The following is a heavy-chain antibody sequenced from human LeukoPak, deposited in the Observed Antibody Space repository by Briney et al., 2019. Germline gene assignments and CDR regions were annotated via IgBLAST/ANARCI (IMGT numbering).Heavy chain of an antibody. CDR1: GYTFTSYD. Sequence: ASVKVSCKASGYTFTSYDINWVRQATRQGLVWMRWMNPNSGNTGYAQKFQCRVTMTRNNSISTAYMELSSLKSEDTAVYYCAMLKVGATTMDYWGQGTLVTVSS. CDR2: MNPNSGNT. CDR3: AMLKVGATTMDY. J-gene: IGHJ4*02. V-gene: IGHV1-8*01. D-gene: IGHD1-26*01.